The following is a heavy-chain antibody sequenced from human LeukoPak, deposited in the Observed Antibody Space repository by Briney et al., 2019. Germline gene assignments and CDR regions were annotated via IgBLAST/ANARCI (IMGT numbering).Heavy chain of an antibody. CDR2: ISGSGGRT. CDR1: GITFDGYA. CDR3: VKEKLAYCGGDCFGEYFQD. D-gene: IGHD2-21*02. Sequence: PGGSLRLSCAAAGITFDGYAMSWVRQAPGKGLEWISVISGSGGRTSYADSVKGRFIISRNNSKNTLHLQMHSLRAEDTAVYYCVKEKLAYCGGDCFGEYFQDWGQGTLVTVSS. J-gene: IGHJ1*01. V-gene: IGHV3-23*01.